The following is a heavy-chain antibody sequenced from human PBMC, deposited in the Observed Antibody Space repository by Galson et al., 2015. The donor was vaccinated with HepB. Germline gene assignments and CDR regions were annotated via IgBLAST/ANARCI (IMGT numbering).Heavy chain of an antibody. J-gene: IGHJ2*01. CDR2: IKPDGSEI. CDR1: GFTFSDYW. CDR3: ARRGYFDS. Sequence: SLRLSCAASGFTFSDYWMSWVRQAPGKGLEWVANIKPDGSEINYVDSVKGRFTISRDNAKNSLHLQMNSLRGEDTAVYYCARRGYFDSWGRGTLVTVSS. V-gene: IGHV3-7*01. D-gene: IGHD3-10*01.